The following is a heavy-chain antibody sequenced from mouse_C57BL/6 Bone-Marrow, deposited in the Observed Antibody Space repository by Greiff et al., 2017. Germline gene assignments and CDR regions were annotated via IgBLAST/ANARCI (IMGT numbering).Heavy chain of an antibody. Sequence: QVQLQQSGPGLVQPSQSLSITCTVSGFSLTSYGVHWVRQSPGQGLEWLGVLWRGGSTDYNAAFISRLSISKDNSKRQVFCKMNSLQADDTAIYYCARNAFYRPWFAYWGQGTLVTVSA. CDR2: LWRGGST. V-gene: IGHV2-2*01. J-gene: IGHJ3*01. CDR1: GFSLTSYG. D-gene: IGHD2-14*01. CDR3: ARNAFYRPWFAY.